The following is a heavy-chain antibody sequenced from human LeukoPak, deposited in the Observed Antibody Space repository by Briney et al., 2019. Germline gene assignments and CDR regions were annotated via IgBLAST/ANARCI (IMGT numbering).Heavy chain of an antibody. CDR2: INTDGSST. CDR1: GFTFSNYW. V-gene: IGHV3-74*01. J-gene: IGHJ3*02. CDR3: TRDRAFDI. Sequence: GGSLRLSCAASGFTFSNYWMHWVRQVTGKGLVWVSRINTDGSSTNYADSVKGRFTISRDNAKNTLYLQMNSLRVEDTAVYYCTRDRAFDIWGQGTMVTVFS.